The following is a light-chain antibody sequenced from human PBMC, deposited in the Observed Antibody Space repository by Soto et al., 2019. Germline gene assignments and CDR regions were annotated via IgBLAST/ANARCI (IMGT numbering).Light chain of an antibody. CDR1: QGISTY. CDR3: QKLNAYPLT. CDR2: AAS. J-gene: IGKJ4*01. Sequence: DIQITQSPSSVSASVGDRVTSTCRASQGISTYLAWYQQTSGKAPKLLISAASTLQRGVPSRFSGSGSGTQFTLTISSLQPEDFATYYCQKLNAYPLTFGGGTKVDIK. V-gene: IGKV1-9*01.